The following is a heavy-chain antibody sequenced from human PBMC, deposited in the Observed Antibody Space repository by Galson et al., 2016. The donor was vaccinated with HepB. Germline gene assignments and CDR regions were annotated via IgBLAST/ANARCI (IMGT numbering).Heavy chain of an antibody. CDR3: ARIRWSGSHLDAFEF. CDR2: IDWDDDK. CDR1: GFSLSTSGMC. J-gene: IGHJ3*01. D-gene: IGHD1-26*01. V-gene: IGHV2-70*01. Sequence: PALVKPTQTLTLTCTFSGFSLSTSGMCVIWIRQPPGKALEWLALIDWDDDKFYRTSLRARLTISKDTSKDQVVLRMTNMDPVDTATYYCARIRWSGSHLDAFEFWGRGTTVTVSS.